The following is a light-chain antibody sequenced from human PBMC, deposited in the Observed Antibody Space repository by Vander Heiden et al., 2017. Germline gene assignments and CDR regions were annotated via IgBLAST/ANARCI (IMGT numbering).Light chain of an antibody. CDR3: QQLKNYPIT. Sequence: IQLTQSPSSLSASVGDRVTIACRANQGIGSSLGWYQQKPGKAPKLLIYGASTLQSGVRSRFSGSESGTDFSLSIISLQPEHFATYYSQQLKNYPITFGQGTRLEIK. CDR1: QGIGSS. J-gene: IGKJ5*01. V-gene: IGKV1-9*01. CDR2: GAS.